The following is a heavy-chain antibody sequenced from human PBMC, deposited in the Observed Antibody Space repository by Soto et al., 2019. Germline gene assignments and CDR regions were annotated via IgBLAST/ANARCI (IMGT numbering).Heavy chain of an antibody. CDR2: ISYDGRNK. D-gene: IGHD1-26*01. J-gene: IGHJ4*02. CDR1: GFIFSSYA. Sequence: QVQLVESGGGVVQPGRSLRLSCAASGFIFSSYAMHWVRQAPGKGLERVAVISYDGRNKYYSDSVKGRFTISRVNSKQPLYLQVSSLRAEDTAVYYCARERQWEILVADVGFYYWGQGTLVTVSS. V-gene: IGHV3-30-3*01. CDR3: ARERQWEILVADVGFYY.